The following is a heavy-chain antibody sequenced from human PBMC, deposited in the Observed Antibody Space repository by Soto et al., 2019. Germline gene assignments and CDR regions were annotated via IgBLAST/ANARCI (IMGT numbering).Heavy chain of an antibody. CDR1: GFTFSSYA. V-gene: IGHV3-30*04. D-gene: IGHD6-6*01. CDR3: ARVTYSSSYYFDY. J-gene: IGHJ4*02. CDR2: ISYDGSNK. Sequence: GGSLRLSCAASGFTFSSYAMHWVRQAPGKGLEWVAVISYDGSNKYYADSVKGRFTISRDNSKNTLYLQMNSLRAEDTAVYYCARVTYSSSYYFDYWGQGTLVTVSS.